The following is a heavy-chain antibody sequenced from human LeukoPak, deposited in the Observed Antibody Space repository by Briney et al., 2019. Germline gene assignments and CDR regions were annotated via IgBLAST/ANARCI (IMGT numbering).Heavy chain of an antibody. J-gene: IGHJ4*02. CDR2: ISGSGAST. Sequence: GGSLRLSCAASGFTFSSCAMNWVRQAPGKGLEWVSSISGSGASTYDADSVKGRFTISRDNSKSTLYLQMNSLRAEDTAIYYCAKDRYGDYSFDSWGQGTLVTVSS. V-gene: IGHV3-23*01. CDR3: AKDRYGDYSFDS. CDR1: GFTFSSCA. D-gene: IGHD4-17*01.